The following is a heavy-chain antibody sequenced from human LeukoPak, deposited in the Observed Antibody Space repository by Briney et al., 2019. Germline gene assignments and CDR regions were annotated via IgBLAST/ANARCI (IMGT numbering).Heavy chain of an antibody. D-gene: IGHD5-18*01. CDR1: GGSISSYY. CDR2: IYYSGST. CDR3: ARTEGIQLWSSFDY. Sequence: SETLSLTCTVSGGSISSYYWSWIRQPPGKGLEWIGYIYYSGSTNYNPSLKSRVTISVDTSKNQFSLKLSSVTAADTAVYYCARTEGIQLWSSFDYWGQGTLVTVSS. V-gene: IGHV4-59*01. J-gene: IGHJ4*02.